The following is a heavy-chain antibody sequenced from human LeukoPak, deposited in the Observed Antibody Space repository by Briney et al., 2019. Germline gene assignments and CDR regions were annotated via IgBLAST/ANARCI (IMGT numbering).Heavy chain of an antibody. CDR3: ARTNRPKTYYYDIGDY. CDR1: GYTFTSYY. Sequence: ASVKVSCKASGYTFTSYYMHWVRQAPEQGLEWMGIINPSGGSTSYAQKFQGRVTMTRDTSTSTVYMELSSLRSEDTAVYYRARTNRPKTYYYDIGDYWGQGTLVTVSS. CDR2: INPSGGST. D-gene: IGHD3-22*01. J-gene: IGHJ4*02. V-gene: IGHV1-46*01.